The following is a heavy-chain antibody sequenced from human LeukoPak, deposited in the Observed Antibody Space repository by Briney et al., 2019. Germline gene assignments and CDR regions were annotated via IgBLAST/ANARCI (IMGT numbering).Heavy chain of an antibody. D-gene: IGHD6-19*01. V-gene: IGHV3-30*03. CDR3: ARGHSGWYDY. CDR2: ISYDGSNK. CDR1: GFTFSSYG. Sequence: PGGSLRLSCAASGFTFSSYGMHWARQAPGKGLEWVAVISYDGSNKYYADSVKGRFTISRDNSKNTLYLQMNSLRAEDTAVYYCARGHSGWYDYWGQGTLVTVSS. J-gene: IGHJ4*02.